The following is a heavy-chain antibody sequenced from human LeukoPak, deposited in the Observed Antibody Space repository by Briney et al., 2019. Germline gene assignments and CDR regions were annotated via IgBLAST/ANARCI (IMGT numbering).Heavy chain of an antibody. V-gene: IGHV4-34*01. J-gene: IGHJ6*03. Sequence: PSETLSLTCGVYGGPFSGYYWSWIRQPPEKGLEWIGEINHSGSTNYNPSLKSRVTISVDASKNQFSLKLSSVTAADTAVYYCARGRGYCTNGVCSNYYMDVWGKGTTVTVSS. CDR3: ARGRGYCTNGVCSNYYMDV. CDR2: INHSGST. D-gene: IGHD2-8*01. CDR1: GGPFSGYY.